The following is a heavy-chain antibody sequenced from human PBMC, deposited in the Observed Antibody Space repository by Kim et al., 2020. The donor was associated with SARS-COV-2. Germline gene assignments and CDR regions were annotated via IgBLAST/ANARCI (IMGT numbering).Heavy chain of an antibody. J-gene: IGHJ5*02. CDR2: IYYSGST. Sequence: SETLSLICTVSGGSISSSSYYWGWIRQPPGKGLEWIGSIYYSGSTYYNPSLKSRVTISVDTSKNQFSLKLSSVTAADTAVYYCAKDYGDSLRWFDPWGQG. V-gene: IGHV4-39*01. CDR1: GGSISSSSYY. CDR3: AKDYGDSLRWFDP. D-gene: IGHD4-17*01.